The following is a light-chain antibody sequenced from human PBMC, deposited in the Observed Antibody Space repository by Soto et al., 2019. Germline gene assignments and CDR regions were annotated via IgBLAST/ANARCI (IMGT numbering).Light chain of an antibody. CDR1: SSDVGAYNF. V-gene: IGLV2-14*03. J-gene: IGLJ1*01. Sequence: QSALTQPASVSWSPGQSITISCTGTSSDVGAYNFVSWYQQHPGKVPKLLIYDVGYRPSGVSDRFSASKSGNTASLTISGLQAEDEADYYCSSYTSSNSLVFGTGTKLTVL. CDR3: SSYTSSNSLV. CDR2: DVG.